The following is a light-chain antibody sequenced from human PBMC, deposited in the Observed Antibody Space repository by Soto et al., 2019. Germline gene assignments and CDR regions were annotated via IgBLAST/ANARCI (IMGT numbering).Light chain of an antibody. J-gene: IGKJ1*01. CDR3: QQRYSTTRT. V-gene: IGKV1-39*01. CDR1: QSISSY. CDR2: AAS. Sequence: DIQMTQSPSSLSASVGDRVTITCRASQSISSYLNWYQQTPGKAPKLLIYAASSLQSGVPSRFSGNGSGTDFNLTISSLQTEDCATYEGQQRYSTTRTFGQGTKLDI.